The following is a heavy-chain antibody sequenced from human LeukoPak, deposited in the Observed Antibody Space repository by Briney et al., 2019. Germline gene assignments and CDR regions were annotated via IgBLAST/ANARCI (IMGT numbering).Heavy chain of an antibody. D-gene: IGHD5-24*01. CDR2: IDTGKGNT. J-gene: IGHJ4*02. CDR1: GYTFTSYT. CDR3: AKDRDGADRIIL. V-gene: IGHV1-3*04. Sequence: GASVKVSCKASGYTFTSYTIHWVRQAPGQRLEWMGWIDTGKGNTKYSQKFQGRVTITRDTSSSTAYMEVTRLTSDDTALYYCAKDRDGADRIILWGQGTLVTVSS.